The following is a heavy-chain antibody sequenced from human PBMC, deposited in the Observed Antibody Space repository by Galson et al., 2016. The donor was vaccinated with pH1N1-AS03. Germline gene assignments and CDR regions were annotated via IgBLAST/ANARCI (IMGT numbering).Heavy chain of an antibody. J-gene: IGHJ4*02. D-gene: IGHD3-22*01. CDR3: ARGNYYDVDLKEYYFDY. CDR1: GLPFSRYS. V-gene: IGHV3-21*01. Sequence: LRLSCAVSGLPFSRYSMDWVRQAPGKGLEWVSFIRNSGSYISYGDSVKGRFTVSRDNAKNSLYLQMNSLRAEDTAVYYCARGNYYDVDLKEYYFDYWGQGTLVTVSS. CDR2: IRNSGSYI.